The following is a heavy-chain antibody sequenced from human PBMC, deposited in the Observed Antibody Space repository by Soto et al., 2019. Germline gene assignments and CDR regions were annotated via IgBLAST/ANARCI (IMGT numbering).Heavy chain of an antibody. CDR1: GDSMSSSNW. J-gene: IGHJ4*02. CDR2: AHHSGRT. Sequence: PSETLSLTCTVSGDSMSSSNWGYWVRQPSGKGLEWIGEAHHSGRTNYNPSLKSRVTISVDRSQNHFSLQLTSVTAADTAVYYCATSEATALDYWGQGTLVTVS. CDR3: ATSEATALDY. V-gene: IGHV4-4*02.